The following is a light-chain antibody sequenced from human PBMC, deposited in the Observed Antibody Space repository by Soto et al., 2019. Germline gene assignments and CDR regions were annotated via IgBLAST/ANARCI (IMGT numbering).Light chain of an antibody. CDR2: GNS. J-gene: IGLJ2*01. CDR1: SSKIGAGYD. Sequence: QSALTLPPSVSGAPGQRVTISCTGSSSKIGAGYDVHWYQQLPESAPKFLIYGNSNRPSGVPVRISCSKSGTSASLAIAGLQAEDEADYSCQSFDSILSVSHVVFGGGTKLTVL. V-gene: IGLV1-40*01. CDR3: QSFDSILSVSHVV.